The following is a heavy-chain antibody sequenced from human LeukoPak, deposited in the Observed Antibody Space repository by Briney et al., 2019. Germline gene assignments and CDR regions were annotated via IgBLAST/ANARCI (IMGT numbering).Heavy chain of an antibody. CDR1: GFTFGDYA. Sequence: GGSLRLSCTASGFTFGDYAMSWFRQAPGKGLEWVGFIRSKAYGGTTGYAASVKGRFTISRDDSKSIAYLQMNSLKIEDTAVYYCKSGYSYGQLDYWGQGTLVTVSS. V-gene: IGHV3-49*03. CDR3: KSGYSYGQLDY. CDR2: IRSKAYGGTT. D-gene: IGHD5-18*01. J-gene: IGHJ4*02.